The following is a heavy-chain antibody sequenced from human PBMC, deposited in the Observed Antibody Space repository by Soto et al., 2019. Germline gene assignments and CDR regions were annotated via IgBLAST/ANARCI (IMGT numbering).Heavy chain of an antibody. J-gene: IGHJ5*02. D-gene: IGHD1-1*01. Sequence: QVQLVQSGAEVKKPGASVKVSCKASGYTFTSYDINWVRQATGQGLEWMGWMNPNSGNTGYAQKFQGRVTRTRNTSISTAYMELSSLRSEDTAVYYCARGFRLVQLERRYWFDPWGQGTLVTVSS. CDR1: GYTFTSYD. CDR2: MNPNSGNT. V-gene: IGHV1-8*01. CDR3: ARGFRLVQLERRYWFDP.